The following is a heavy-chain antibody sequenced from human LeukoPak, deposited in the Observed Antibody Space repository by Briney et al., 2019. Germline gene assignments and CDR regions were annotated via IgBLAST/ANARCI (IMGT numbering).Heavy chain of an antibody. CDR1: GGSISGYY. CDR3: VRGGSKAAATFDY. J-gene: IGHJ4*02. V-gene: IGHV4-4*07. D-gene: IGHD2-15*01. CDR2: IHTSGNT. Sequence: SETLSLTCTVSGGSISGYYWSWIRQPAGKGLEWIGHIHTSGNTNYNPSLKTRVTMSVDTSNNQFSLRVSSVTAADTAIYYCVRGGSKAAATFDYWGQGALVIVSS.